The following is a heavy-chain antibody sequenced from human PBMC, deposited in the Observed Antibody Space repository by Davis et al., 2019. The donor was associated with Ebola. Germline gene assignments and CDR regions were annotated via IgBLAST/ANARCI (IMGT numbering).Heavy chain of an antibody. CDR3: ARDVGPKYSYGYKVVIGMDV. CDR2: INHSGST. D-gene: IGHD5-18*01. CDR1: GFTFSSYA. V-gene: IGHV4-34*01. Sequence: ESLKISCAASGFTFSSYAMSWVRQPPGKGLEWIGEINHSGSTNYNPSLKSRVTISVDTSKNQFSLKLSSVTAADTAVYYCARDVGPKYSYGYKVVIGMDVWGQGTTVTVSS. J-gene: IGHJ6*02.